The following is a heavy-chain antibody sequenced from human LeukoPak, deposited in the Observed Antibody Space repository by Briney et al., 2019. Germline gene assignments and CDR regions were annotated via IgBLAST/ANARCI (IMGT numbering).Heavy chain of an antibody. J-gene: IGHJ4*02. CDR1: GGSFSGYY. CDR2: INHSGST. D-gene: IGHD4-17*01. CDR3: ARLSYGDYEDV. V-gene: IGHV4-34*01. Sequence: SETLSLTCAVYGGSFSGYYWSWIRQPPGKGLEWIGEINHSGSTNYNPSLKSRVTISVDTSKNQFSLKLSSVTAADTAVYYCARLSYGDYEDVWGQGTLVTVSS.